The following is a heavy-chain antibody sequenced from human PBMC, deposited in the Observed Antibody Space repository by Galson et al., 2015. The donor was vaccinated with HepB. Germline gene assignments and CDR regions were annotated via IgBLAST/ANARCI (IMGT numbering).Heavy chain of an antibody. V-gene: IGHV3-7*03. J-gene: IGHJ4*02. CDR3: ARTGRKQWLVPPHFDY. D-gene: IGHD6-19*01. CDR1: GFTFSSYW. CDR2: IKQDGSEK. Sequence: SLRLSCAASGFTFSSYWMSWVRQAPGKGLEWVANIKQDGSEKYYVDSVKGRFTISRDNAKNSLYLQMNSLRAEDTAVYYCARTGRKQWLVPPHFDYWGQGTLVTVSS.